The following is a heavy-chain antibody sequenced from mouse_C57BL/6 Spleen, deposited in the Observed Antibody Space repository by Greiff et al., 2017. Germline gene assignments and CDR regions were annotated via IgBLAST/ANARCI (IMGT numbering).Heavy chain of an antibody. V-gene: IGHV1-61*01. CDR3: AREGVMGYSNYGYFDV. CDR2: IYPSDSET. Sequence: QVQLQQPGAELVRPGSSVKLSCKASGYTFTSYWMDWVKQRPGQGLEWIGNIYPSDSETHYNQKFKDKATLTVDKSSSTAYMQLSSLTSEDSAVYFCAREGVMGYSNYGYFDVWGTGTTVTVSS. J-gene: IGHJ1*03. CDR1: GYTFTSYW. D-gene: IGHD2-5*01.